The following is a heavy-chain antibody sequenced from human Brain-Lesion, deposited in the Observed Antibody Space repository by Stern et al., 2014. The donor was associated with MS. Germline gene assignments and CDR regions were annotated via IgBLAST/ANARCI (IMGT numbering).Heavy chain of an antibody. CDR3: ARGRVVPGFQYYATDV. Sequence: QVQLVESGPGLVKPSQTLSLSCTVSGGSISSGGYYWSWIRQPAGKGLEWIGRIFNSGSTSYTPSLKSRVTISIATSKNQFSLRLNSMTAADTAVYYCARGRVVPGFQYYATDVWGQGTTVIVSS. V-gene: IGHV4-61*02. D-gene: IGHD2-2*01. CDR2: IFNSGST. CDR1: GGSISSGGYY. J-gene: IGHJ6*02.